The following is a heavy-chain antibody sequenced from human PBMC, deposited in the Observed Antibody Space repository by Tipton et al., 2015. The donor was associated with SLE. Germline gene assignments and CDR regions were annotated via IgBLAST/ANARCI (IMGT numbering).Heavy chain of an antibody. CDR1: GGSFSGYY. J-gene: IGHJ4*02. CDR3: GRDRQPEIAAAGIRYFDY. CDR2: INHSGST. V-gene: IGHV4-34*01. Sequence: TLSLTCAVYGGSFSGYYWSWIRQSPGKGLEWIGEINHSGSTNYNPSLKSRVIISVDTSKKQFSLKLSSVTAADTAVYYCGRDRQPEIAAAGIRYFDYWGQGTLVTVSS. D-gene: IGHD6-13*01.